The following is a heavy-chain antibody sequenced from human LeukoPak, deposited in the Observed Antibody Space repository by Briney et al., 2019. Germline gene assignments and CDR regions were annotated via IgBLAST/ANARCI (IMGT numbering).Heavy chain of an antibody. Sequence: GGSLRLSCVASGLTFSNYTMHWVRRAPGKGLEWAAAVSYGGSITSYADSVKSRLTISRDNSENTLYLQMNSLRADDTAVYYCVATSGSSTNWGQGTLVTVSS. J-gene: IGHJ4*02. CDR1: GLTFSNYT. CDR3: VATSGSSTN. D-gene: IGHD2-2*01. V-gene: IGHV3-30-3*01. CDR2: VSYGGSIT.